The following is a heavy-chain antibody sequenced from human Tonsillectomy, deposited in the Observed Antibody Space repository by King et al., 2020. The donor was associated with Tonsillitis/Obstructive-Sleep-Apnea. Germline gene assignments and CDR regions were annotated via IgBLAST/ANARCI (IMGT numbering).Heavy chain of an antibody. Sequence: QLVQSGAEVKKPGASVKVSCEVSGYTLTELSMHWVRQAPGKGLEWMGGFDPEDGETIYAQKFQGRVTLTEDTSTDTAYMELSSLRSEDTAVYYCATGEWLVRYFDYWGQGTLVTVSS. D-gene: IGHD6-19*01. CDR1: GYTLTELS. CDR3: ATGEWLVRYFDY. CDR2: FDPEDGET. V-gene: IGHV1-24*01. J-gene: IGHJ4*02.